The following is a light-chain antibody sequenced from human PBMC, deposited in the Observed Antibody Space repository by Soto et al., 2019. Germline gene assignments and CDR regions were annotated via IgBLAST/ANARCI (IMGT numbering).Light chain of an antibody. CDR3: QQSYTFPWT. J-gene: IGKJ1*01. CDR2: AAS. V-gene: IGKV1D-12*01. Sequence: DSPVTQSPSSLSASVGDRVTITCRASQGISTWLTWYQQKPGKAPKLLISAASSLQSGVPSRFSGSGSGTDFTLTVSSLQPEDFATYYCQQSYTFPWTFGQGTKVEIK. CDR1: QGISTW.